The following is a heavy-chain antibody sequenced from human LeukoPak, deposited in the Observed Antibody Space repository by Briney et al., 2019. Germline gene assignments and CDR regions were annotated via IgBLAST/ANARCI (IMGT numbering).Heavy chain of an antibody. CDR2: ISSSGSTI. CDR1: GFTFSDYY. D-gene: IGHD4-11*01. J-gene: IGHJ4*02. CDR3: AREGSSNYLRVLDY. Sequence: PGGSLRLSCAASGFTFSDYYMSWIRQAPGKGLEWVSYISSSGSTIYYADSVKGGFTISRDNAKNSLYLQMNSLRAEDTAVYYCAREGSSNYLRVLDYWGQGTLVTVSS. V-gene: IGHV3-11*04.